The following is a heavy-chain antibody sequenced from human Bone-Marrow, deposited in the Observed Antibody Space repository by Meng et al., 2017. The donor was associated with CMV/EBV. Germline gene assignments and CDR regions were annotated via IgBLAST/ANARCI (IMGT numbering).Heavy chain of an antibody. D-gene: IGHD3-22*01. Sequence: ASVKVSCKASGYTFTGYYMHWVRQAPGQGLEWMGWINPNSGGTDYAQKFQGMVTMTRNTSISTAYMGLSRLRSDDTGVYYCARPIGSFRFDPWGQGTLVTVSS. CDR3: ARPIGSFRFDP. CDR2: INPNSGGT. V-gene: IGHV1-2*02. J-gene: IGHJ5*02. CDR1: GYTFTGYY.